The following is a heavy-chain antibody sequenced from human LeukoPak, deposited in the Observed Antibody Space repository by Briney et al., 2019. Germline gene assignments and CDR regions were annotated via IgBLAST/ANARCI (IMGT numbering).Heavy chain of an antibody. D-gene: IGHD3-10*01. CDR1: GFTFSSYS. CDR3: AKAGGTYYPDHFDP. V-gene: IGHV3-21*01. Sequence: GGSLRLSCAASGFTFSSYSMNWVRQAPGKGLEWVSSISSSSSYIYYADSVKGRFTISRDNSNNTLYMQMDSLRIEDTAVYYCAKAGGTYYPDHFDPWGQGTLVTVSS. J-gene: IGHJ5*02. CDR2: ISSSSSYI.